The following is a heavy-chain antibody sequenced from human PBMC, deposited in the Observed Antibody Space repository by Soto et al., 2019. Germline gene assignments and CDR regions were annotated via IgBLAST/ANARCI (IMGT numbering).Heavy chain of an antibody. J-gene: IGHJ5*02. V-gene: IGHV3-30*18. CDR1: GFTFSSYG. CDR2: ISYDGSNK. D-gene: IGHD3-3*01. Sequence: GGSLRLSCAASGFTFSSYGMHWVRQAPGKGLEWVAVISYDGSNKYYADSVKGRFTISRDNSKNTLYLQMNSLGAEDTAVYYCAKAAYDFWSGYYRWNWFDPWGQGTLVTVSS. CDR3: AKAAYDFWSGYYRWNWFDP.